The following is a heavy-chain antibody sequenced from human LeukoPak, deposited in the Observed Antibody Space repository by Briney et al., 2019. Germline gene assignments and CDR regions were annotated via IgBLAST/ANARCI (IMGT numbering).Heavy chain of an antibody. CDR1: GGSISSYY. CDR3: ARVGTVGYSSGWYDPFY. D-gene: IGHD6-19*01. Sequence: PSETLSLTCTVSGGSISSYYWSWIRQPPEKGLEYIGYIYYSGSTNYNPSLKSRVTISIDTSKNQISLKLSSVTAADTAVYYCARVGTVGYSSGWYDPFYWGQGTLVTVSS. V-gene: IGHV4-59*01. CDR2: IYYSGST. J-gene: IGHJ4*02.